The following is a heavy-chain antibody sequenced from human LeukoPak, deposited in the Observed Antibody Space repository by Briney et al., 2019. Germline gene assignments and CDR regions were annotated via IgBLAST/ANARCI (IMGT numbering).Heavy chain of an antibody. CDR3: AKSVAIYFYYGLDV. D-gene: IGHD3-3*01. CDR1: GFTFSSYW. CDR2: ISGSGGST. Sequence: GGSLRLSCEASGFTFSSYWMSWVRQTPGKGLEWVSAISGSGGSTYYADSVKGRFTISRDNSKNTLFLQVDSLRAEDTAPYYCAKSVAIYFYYGLDVWGQGTTVTVSS. J-gene: IGHJ6*02. V-gene: IGHV3-23*01.